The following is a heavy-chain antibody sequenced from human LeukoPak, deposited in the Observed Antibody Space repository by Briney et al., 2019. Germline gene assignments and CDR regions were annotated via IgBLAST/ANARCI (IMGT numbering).Heavy chain of an antibody. CDR3: AKRRDIVVVVAARDYFDY. Sequence: GGSLRLSCAASGFTFSSYAMSWVRQAPGKGLEWVSAISGSGGSTYYADSVKGRFTISRDNSKNTLYLQMNGLRAEDTAVYYCAKRRDIVVVVAARDYFDYWGQGTLVTVSS. CDR2: ISGSGGST. V-gene: IGHV3-23*01. CDR1: GFTFSSYA. J-gene: IGHJ4*02. D-gene: IGHD2-15*01.